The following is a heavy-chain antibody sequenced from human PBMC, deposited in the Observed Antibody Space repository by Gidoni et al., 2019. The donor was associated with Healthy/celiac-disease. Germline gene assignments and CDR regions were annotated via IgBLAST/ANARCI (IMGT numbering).Heavy chain of an antibody. CDR1: GFTFSSYA. CDR2: ISGSGGST. CDR3: AKDLDLYYGSGSYPDY. J-gene: IGHJ4*02. D-gene: IGHD3-10*01. Sequence: EVQLLESGGGLVQPGGSLRLSCAASGFTFSSYAMSWVRQAPGKGLEWVSAISGSGGSTYYADSVKGRFTISRDNSKNTLYLQMNSLRAEDTAVYYCAKDLDLYYGSGSYPDYWGQGTLVTVSS. V-gene: IGHV3-23*01.